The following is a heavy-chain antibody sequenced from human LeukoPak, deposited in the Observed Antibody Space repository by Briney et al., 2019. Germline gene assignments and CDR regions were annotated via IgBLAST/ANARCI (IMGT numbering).Heavy chain of an antibody. CDR1: GFTFSNYY. J-gene: IGHJ6*03. V-gene: IGHV3-7*01. Sequence: GGSLRLSCAASGFTFSNYYMSWVRQAPGKGLEWVASIKPDGSEKYYVDSVKGRFTISRDNAKNSLYLQMNSLRAEDTAVYYCARKGGATTYGYYYYYMDVWGKGTTVTISS. CDR2: IKPDGSEK. CDR3: ARKGGATTYGYYYYYMDV. D-gene: IGHD1-26*01.